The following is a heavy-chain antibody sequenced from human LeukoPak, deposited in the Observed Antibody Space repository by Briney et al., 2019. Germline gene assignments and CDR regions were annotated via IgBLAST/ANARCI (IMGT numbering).Heavy chain of an antibody. CDR3: ARGAVVVVPAAMSGDNWFDP. D-gene: IGHD2-2*01. J-gene: IGHJ5*02. Sequence: ASVKVSCKASGYTFTGYYMHWVRQAPGQGLECMGWINPNSGGTNYAQKFQGRVTMTRDTSISTAYMELSRLRSDDTAVYYYARGAVVVVPAAMSGDNWFDPWGQGTLVTVSS. CDR1: GYTFTGYY. CDR2: INPNSGGT. V-gene: IGHV1-2*02.